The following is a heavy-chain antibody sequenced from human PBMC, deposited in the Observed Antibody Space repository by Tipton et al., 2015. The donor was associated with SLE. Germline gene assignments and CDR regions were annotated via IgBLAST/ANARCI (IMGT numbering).Heavy chain of an antibody. CDR2: VNHRGST. D-gene: IGHD3-10*01. CDR1: IGSFSGYR. V-gene: IGHV4-34*01. CDR3: ARQRLRLLSPLDA. J-gene: IGHJ6*02. Sequence: TLSLTCAVYIGSFSGYRWSWIRQPPGKGLEWIGEVNHRGSTNYNSSLKSRATISVDTSKNHFSLELTSVTAADTAVYYCARQRLRLLSPLDAWGQGTTVTVS.